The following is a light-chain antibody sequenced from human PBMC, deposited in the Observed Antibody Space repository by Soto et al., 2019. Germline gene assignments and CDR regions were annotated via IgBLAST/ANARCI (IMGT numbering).Light chain of an antibody. Sequence: QSALTQPASVSGSPGQSITISCTGTSSDVGGYNYVSWYQQHPGKDPKLMIYDVSNRPSGVSNRFSGSKSGNTAYLTISGLQAEDEADYYCSSYTSSSPVVFGGGTKLTV. J-gene: IGLJ2*01. CDR2: DVS. CDR1: SSDVGGYNY. V-gene: IGLV2-14*01. CDR3: SSYTSSSPVV.